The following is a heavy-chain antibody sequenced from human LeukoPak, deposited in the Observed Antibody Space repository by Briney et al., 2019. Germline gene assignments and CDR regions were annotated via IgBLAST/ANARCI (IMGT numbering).Heavy chain of an antibody. CDR1: GYSISSGYY. J-gene: IGHJ4*02. Sequence: SETLSLTCTVSGYSISSGYYWGWIRQPPGKGLEWIGYIYYSGSTNYNPSLKSRVTMSVDTSKNQFSLKLSSVTAADTAVYYCARLDSYGSAFDYWGQGTLVTVSS. CDR2: IYYSGST. D-gene: IGHD5-18*01. CDR3: ARLDSYGSAFDY. V-gene: IGHV4-38-2*02.